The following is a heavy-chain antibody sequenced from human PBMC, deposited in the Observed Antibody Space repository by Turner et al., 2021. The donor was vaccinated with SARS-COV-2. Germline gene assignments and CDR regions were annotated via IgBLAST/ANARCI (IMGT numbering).Heavy chain of an antibody. D-gene: IGHD1-7*01. CDR1: GFTFSSYA. Sequence: EVQLLESGGGLLQPGGSLRLSCAASGFTFSSYAMNGGRQAPGKGMEWVSAISIGGGTTYYADSVKGRFTISRDDPKNTLYLQMNSLRAEDTALYYCAKVGNLGGQGTLVTVSS. CDR3: AKVGNL. CDR2: ISIGGGTT. J-gene: IGHJ4*02. V-gene: IGHV3-23*01.